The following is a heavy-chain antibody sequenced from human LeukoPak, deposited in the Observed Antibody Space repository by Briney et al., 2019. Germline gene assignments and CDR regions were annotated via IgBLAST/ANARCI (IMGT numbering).Heavy chain of an antibody. CDR3: ARAENYYDSSGFFDY. D-gene: IGHD3-22*01. Sequence: GASVKVSCKASGYTFTSYYMHWVRQAPGQGLEWMGIINPSGGSTSYAQKFQGRVTMTRDTSTSTVYMELSSLRSEDTAVYYCARAENYYDSSGFFDYWGQGTLVTDSS. CDR2: INPSGGST. CDR1: GYTFTSYY. J-gene: IGHJ4*02. V-gene: IGHV1-46*01.